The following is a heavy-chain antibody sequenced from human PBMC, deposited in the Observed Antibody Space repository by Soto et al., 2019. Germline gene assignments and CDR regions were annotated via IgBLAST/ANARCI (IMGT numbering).Heavy chain of an antibody. D-gene: IGHD2-21*02. J-gene: IGHJ6*02. CDR1: GLSLRTTGVG. CDR2: LYWDDDK. Sequence: QVTLKESGPTLVKPTQTLTLTCTVSGLSLRTTGVGVGWVRQPPGKALEWLALLYWDDDKRYSPSLRSRLTIAQDISHKQVVITMTNMDTVDTATYYCVQSRCGGDCLEIYSSHAYNGLDVWGQGTTVTVSS. V-gene: IGHV2-5*02. CDR3: VQSRCGGDCLEIYSSHAYNGLDV.